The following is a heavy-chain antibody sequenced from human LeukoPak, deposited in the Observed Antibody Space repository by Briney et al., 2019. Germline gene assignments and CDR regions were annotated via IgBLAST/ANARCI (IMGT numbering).Heavy chain of an antibody. D-gene: IGHD4-23*01. CDR3: ARDVHDYGGDSGFDH. V-gene: IGHV1-2*02. J-gene: IGHJ4*02. Sequence: ASLKVPCKASGYIFSDYYMHWVRQAPGQGLEWMGWINTRSGDTNYAQKFQGRVTMTRDTSISTAYMELNRLRADDTAIYYCARDVHDYGGDSGFDHWGQGSLVRVSS. CDR1: GYIFSDYY. CDR2: INTRSGDT.